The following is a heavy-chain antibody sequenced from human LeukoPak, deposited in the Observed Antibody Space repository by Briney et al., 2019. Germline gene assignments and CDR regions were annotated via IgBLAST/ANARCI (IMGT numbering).Heavy chain of an antibody. J-gene: IGHJ5*02. D-gene: IGHD6-13*01. CDR1: GGSISSHY. CDR3: ARASSTFSSPRRVGFDP. Sequence: SETLSLTCTVSGGSISSHYWSWIRQPPGKGLEWIGYIYYSGSANYNPSLKSRVTISVDTSKNQFSLKLSSVTAADTAVYYRARASSTFSSPRRVGFDPWGQGTLVTVSS. V-gene: IGHV4-59*11. CDR2: IYYSGSA.